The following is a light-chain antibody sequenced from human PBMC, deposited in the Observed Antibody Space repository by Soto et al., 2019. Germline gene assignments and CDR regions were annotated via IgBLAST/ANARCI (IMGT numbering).Light chain of an antibody. CDR3: QQFGSSSYT. V-gene: IGKV3-20*01. CDR1: QSISSSY. J-gene: IGKJ2*01. Sequence: EIVLTQSPGTLSLSPGERATLSCRASQSISSSYLAWYQHKPGQAPRLLIFGASSRATDIPDRFSGSGSGTDFPLTISRLEPEDFAVYYCQQFGSSSYTFGQGTKLEIK. CDR2: GAS.